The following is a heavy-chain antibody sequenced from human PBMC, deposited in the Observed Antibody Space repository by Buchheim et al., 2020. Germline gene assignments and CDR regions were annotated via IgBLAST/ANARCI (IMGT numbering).Heavy chain of an antibody. Sequence: QVQLVESGGGVVQPGRSLRLSCAASGFTFSSYGMHWVRQAPGKGLEWVAVISYDGSNKYYADSVKGRFTISRDNSKNTLYLQMNSLRAEDTAVYYCAKNVSSIVVVPAAIYMDVWGKGNT. J-gene: IGHJ6*03. CDR3: AKNVSSIVVVPAAIYMDV. D-gene: IGHD2-2*01. CDR2: ISYDGSNK. CDR1: GFTFSSYG. V-gene: IGHV3-30*18.